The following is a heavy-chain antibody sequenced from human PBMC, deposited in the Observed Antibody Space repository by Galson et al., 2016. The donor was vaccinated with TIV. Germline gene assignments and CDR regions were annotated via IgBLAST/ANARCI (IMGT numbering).Heavy chain of an antibody. D-gene: IGHD2-15*01. J-gene: IGHJ4*02. Sequence: SGVSINDYFWSWIRQPAGKGLEWIGRMYTSVKTDYNPSLESRVTLSADTSKNQFSLRLWSVTAADTAVYFCAKDWWVTYTDRPYFEYWGQGILVTVSS. V-gene: IGHV4-4*07. CDR3: AKDWWVTYTDRPYFEY. CDR2: MYTSVKT. CDR1: GVSINDYF.